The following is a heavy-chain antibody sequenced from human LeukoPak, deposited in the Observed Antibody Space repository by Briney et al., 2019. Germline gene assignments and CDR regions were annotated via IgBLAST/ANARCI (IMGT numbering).Heavy chain of an antibody. CDR3: TRPHSRGREILN. Sequence: GGSLRLSCAASGFGVTNNYMSWVRQSLGKGLEFFSLIYSVASTYYADSVKGRFTTSRDDSKNTVFLQMNSLGPEDTAIYFCTRPHSRGREILNWGQGALVTVSS. J-gene: IGHJ1*01. V-gene: IGHV3-53*01. CDR2: IYSVAST. D-gene: IGHD3-10*01. CDR1: GFGVTNNY.